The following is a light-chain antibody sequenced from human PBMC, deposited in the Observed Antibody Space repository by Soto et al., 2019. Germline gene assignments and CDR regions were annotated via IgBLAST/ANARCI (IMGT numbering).Light chain of an antibody. CDR3: QQRSNWQYT. V-gene: IGKV3-11*01. CDR1: QSVSSY. J-gene: IGKJ2*01. Sequence: EIVLTQSPATLSLSPGERATLSCRASQSVSSYLAWYQQKPGQAPRLLIYDASNRATGIPDRFSGSGSGTDFTLTISSLEPEDFAVYYCQQRSNWQYTFGQGTKLEIK. CDR2: DAS.